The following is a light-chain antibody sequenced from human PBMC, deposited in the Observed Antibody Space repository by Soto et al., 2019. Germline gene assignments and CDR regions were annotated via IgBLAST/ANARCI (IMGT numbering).Light chain of an antibody. V-gene: IGKV3-15*01. CDR2: GAS. CDR1: QSVNSN. J-gene: IGKJ1*01. Sequence: EIVMTQSPATLSVSPGERATLSCRASQSVNSNLAWYQQKPGQVPRLLIYGASTRATGIPARFSGSGSGTEFTLTISSLQSEDFAVYYCQQYNNWPPTFGQGTKVKIK. CDR3: QQYNNWPPT.